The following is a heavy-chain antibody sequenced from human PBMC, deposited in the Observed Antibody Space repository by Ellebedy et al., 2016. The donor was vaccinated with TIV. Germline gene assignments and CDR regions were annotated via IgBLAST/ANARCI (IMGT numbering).Heavy chain of an antibody. J-gene: IGHJ4*02. D-gene: IGHD6-19*01. CDR3: ARGLRYGWGFDY. V-gene: IGHV3-21*01. CDR1: GFTFSSYS. Sequence: GESLKISCAASGFTFSSYSMNWVRQAPGKGLEWVSSITSSSTYIYSADSVKGRFTIPRDNAKNSLYLQMNSLRAEDTAVYYCARGLRYGWGFDYWGQGTLVTVSS. CDR2: ITSSSTYI.